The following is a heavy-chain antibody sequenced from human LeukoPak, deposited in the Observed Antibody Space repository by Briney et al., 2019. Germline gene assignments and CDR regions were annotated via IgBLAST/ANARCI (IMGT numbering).Heavy chain of an antibody. CDR2: INPNSGGT. V-gene: IGHV1-2*02. CDR1: GYTFTGYY. CDR3: ARAPGATRYDFWSGYYPYYFDY. J-gene: IGHJ4*02. Sequence: ASVKVSCKASGYTFTGYYMHWVRQAPGQGLEWMGWINPNSGGTNYAQKLQGRVTMTTDTSTSTAYMELRSLRSDDTAVYYCARAPGATRYDFWSGYYPYYFDYWGQGTLVTVSS. D-gene: IGHD3-3*01.